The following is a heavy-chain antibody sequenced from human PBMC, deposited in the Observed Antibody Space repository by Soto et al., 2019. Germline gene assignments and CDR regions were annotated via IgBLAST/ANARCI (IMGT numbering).Heavy chain of an antibody. D-gene: IGHD1-1*01. CDR1: GFTISSNA. V-gene: IGHV3-23*01. CDR3: AKDKPGTTSFDY. Sequence: PGGSLRLSCAASGFTISSNAMYWVRQAPGKGLEWVSAISDRGATTHYADSVEGRFTISRDTSKNTLYLQLNTLRADDTAVYYCAKDKPGTTSFDYWGQGTLVTVSS. CDR2: ISDRGATT. J-gene: IGHJ4*02.